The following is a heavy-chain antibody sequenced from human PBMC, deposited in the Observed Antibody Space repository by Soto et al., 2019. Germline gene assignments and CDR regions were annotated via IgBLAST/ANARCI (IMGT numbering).Heavy chain of an antibody. CDR3: ARSFGWYEIDQ. CDR2: IHHRGTT. D-gene: IGHD6-19*01. Sequence: QMQLQESGPGLVKPSETLSLTCAVSSASISSEQWWSWVRQPPGKGLEWIVEIHHRGTTNSNPSLKSRVTMSVDKSKNQFSLNINSLTAADTAVYYCARSFGWYEIDQWSQGTLVTVSS. V-gene: IGHV4-4*02. J-gene: IGHJ4*02. CDR1: SASISSEQW.